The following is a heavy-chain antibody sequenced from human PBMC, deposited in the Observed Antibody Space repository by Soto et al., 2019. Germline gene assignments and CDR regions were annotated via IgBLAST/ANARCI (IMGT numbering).Heavy chain of an antibody. CDR3: AREDKDRETGLVPAAIDGMDV. D-gene: IGHD2-2*01. J-gene: IGHJ6*02. CDR1: GGTFSRYS. CDR2: IIPIFVIA. Sequence: QVQLVQSGAEVKKPGSSVKVSCKASGGTFSRYSITWVRQAPGHGLEWIGRIIPIFVIASYAQKVQGRVKITADETTRTAYMELSTLRSDDTAVYYCAREDKDRETGLVPAAIDGMDVWGQGTTVTVSS. V-gene: IGHV1-69*08.